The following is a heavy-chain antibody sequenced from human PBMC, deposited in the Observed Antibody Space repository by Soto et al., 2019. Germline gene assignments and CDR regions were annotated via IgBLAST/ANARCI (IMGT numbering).Heavy chain of an antibody. D-gene: IGHD3-10*01. J-gene: IGHJ5*02. Sequence: QITLKESGPTLVKPTQTLTLTCTFSGFSLSTTGAGVGWIRQPPEKALEWLALLYWDGNKRYSPSLESRLTIAKDTSKNQLVLTMSNMDPVDTATYYCVSGSFPNWFDPWGQGILVIVSS. CDR3: VSGSFPNWFDP. V-gene: IGHV2-5*02. CDR2: LYWDGNK. CDR1: GFSLSTTGAG.